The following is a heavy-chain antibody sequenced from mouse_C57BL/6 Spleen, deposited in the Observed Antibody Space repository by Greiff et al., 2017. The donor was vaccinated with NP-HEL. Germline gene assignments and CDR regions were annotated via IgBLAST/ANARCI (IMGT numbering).Heavy chain of an antibody. D-gene: IGHD2-2*01. J-gene: IGHJ3*01. CDR2: IFPGGGNT. Sequence: QVQLKESGAELVRPGASVKLSCKASGYAFTDYYINWVKQRPGQGLEWIARIFPGGGNTYYHEKFKGTATLTADKSSSTAYMQLSSLTSEVSGVYSGARSGDGYVPAWYADWGQGTLVTVAA. CDR3: ARSGDGYVPAWYAD. CDR1: GYAFTDYY. V-gene: IGHV1-76*01.